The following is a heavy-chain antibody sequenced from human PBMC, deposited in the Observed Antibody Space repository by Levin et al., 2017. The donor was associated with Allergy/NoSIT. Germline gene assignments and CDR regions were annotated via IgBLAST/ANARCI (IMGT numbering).Heavy chain of an antibody. J-gene: IGHJ3*02. V-gene: IGHV3-33*01. CDR3: ARKNLEYSSSEDAFDI. CDR1: GFTFSSYG. CDR2: IWYDGSNE. D-gene: IGHD6-6*01. Sequence: GESLKISCAASGFTFSSYGMHWVRQAPGKGLEWVAVIWYDGSNEYYADSVKGRFTISRDNSKNTLYLQMNSLRAEDTAVYYCARKNLEYSSSEDAFDIWGQGTMVTVSS.